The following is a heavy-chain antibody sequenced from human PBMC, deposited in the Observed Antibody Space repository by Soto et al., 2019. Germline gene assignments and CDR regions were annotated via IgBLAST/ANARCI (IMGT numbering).Heavy chain of an antibody. Sequence: GESLKISCKGSGYNFAGYWIAWVRQMPGKGLELMGIIYPSDSDTRYRPSFQGQVTISADKSISSAYLQWSSLRASDTAMYYCARGGVSTRTFDYWGQGTPVAVSS. CDR3: ARGGVSTRTFDY. CDR1: GYNFAGYW. D-gene: IGHD3-3*01. CDR2: IYPSDSDT. J-gene: IGHJ4*02. V-gene: IGHV5-51*01.